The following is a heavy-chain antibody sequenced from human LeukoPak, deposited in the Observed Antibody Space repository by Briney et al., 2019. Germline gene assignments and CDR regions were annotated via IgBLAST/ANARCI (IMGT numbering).Heavy chain of an antibody. CDR3: AKERKKGGYGPVYF. CDR1: GFTFSSYG. Sequence: GKSLRLSCAASGFTFSSYGMHWVREAPGKALEWVAVIWFDGSNKKYSDSVKGRFTISRDSSKNTLYLQMNSQSAEDSAVYYCAKERKKGGYGPVYFWGQGTLVTVSS. D-gene: IGHD1-1*01. CDR2: IWFDGSNK. V-gene: IGHV3-33*03. J-gene: IGHJ4*02.